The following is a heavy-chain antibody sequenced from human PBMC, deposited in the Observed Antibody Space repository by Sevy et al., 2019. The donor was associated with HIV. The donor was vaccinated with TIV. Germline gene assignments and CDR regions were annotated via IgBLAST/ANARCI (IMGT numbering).Heavy chain of an antibody. CDR2: LSGGGGST. CDR3: AKDRIWELGDAFDI. V-gene: IGHV3-23*01. J-gene: IGHJ3*02. Sequence: GGSLRLSCAASGFTFSSYAMNWVRQAPGKGLQWVSGLSGGGGSTYYADSVKGRFAISRDNSKNTVYLQMNSLRAEDTAVYYCAKDRIWELGDAFDIWGQGTMVTVSS. CDR1: GFTFSSYA. D-gene: IGHD1-26*01.